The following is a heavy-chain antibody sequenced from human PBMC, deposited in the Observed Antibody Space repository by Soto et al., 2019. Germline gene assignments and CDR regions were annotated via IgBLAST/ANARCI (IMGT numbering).Heavy chain of an antibody. V-gene: IGHV4-59*01. CDR3: ARGGDYAIDY. CDR2: IYYSGST. J-gene: IGHJ4*02. Sequence: SETLSLTCTVSGGSISSYYCSWIRQPPGKGLEWIGYIYYSGSTNYNPSLRSRVTISVDTSKNQFSLKLSSVTAADTAVYYCARGGDYAIDYWGQGTLVTVSS. D-gene: IGHD4-17*01. CDR1: GGSISSYY.